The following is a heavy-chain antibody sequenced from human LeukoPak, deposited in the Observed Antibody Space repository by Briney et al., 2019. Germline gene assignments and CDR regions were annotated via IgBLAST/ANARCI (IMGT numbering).Heavy chain of an antibody. J-gene: IGHJ6*04. CDR3: ARDRQDIVVVPAANYYYYGMDV. D-gene: IGHD2-2*01. V-gene: IGHV1-69*13. Sequence: ASVKVSCKASGGTFSSYAISWVRQAPGQGLEWMGGIIPIFGTANYALKFQGRVTITADESTSTAYMELSSLRSEDTAVYYCARDRQDIVVVPAANYYYYGMDVWGKGTTVTVSS. CDR2: IIPIFGTA. CDR1: GGTFSSYA.